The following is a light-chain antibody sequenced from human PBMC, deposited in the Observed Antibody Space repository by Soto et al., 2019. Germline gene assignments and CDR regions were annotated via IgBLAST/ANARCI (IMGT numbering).Light chain of an antibody. V-gene: IGKV1-5*03. CDR1: QSISSW. J-gene: IGKJ1*01. CDR3: QQYNSYPWT. Sequence: DIQMTQSPSTLSASVGDRVTITCRASQSISSWLSWHQQKPGKAPKVLIYKESTLERRVPSRFRASASGTKITLTLRSLPPDDFATSYCQQYNSYPWTFGQGTKV. CDR2: KES.